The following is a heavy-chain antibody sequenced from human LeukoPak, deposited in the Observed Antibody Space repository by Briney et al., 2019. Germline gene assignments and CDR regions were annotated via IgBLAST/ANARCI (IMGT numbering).Heavy chain of an antibody. J-gene: IGHJ4*02. CDR1: GGSISSSRYY. V-gene: IGHV4-39*01. D-gene: IGHD5-18*01. Sequence: SETLSLTCTVSGGSISSSRYYWGWIRQPPGKGLEWIGSIYCSGSTYYNPSLKSRVTISVDTSKNQFSLKLSSVTAADTAVYYCARRDRRSIQLWPDWGQGTLVTVSS. CDR2: IYCSGST. CDR3: ARRDRRSIQLWPD.